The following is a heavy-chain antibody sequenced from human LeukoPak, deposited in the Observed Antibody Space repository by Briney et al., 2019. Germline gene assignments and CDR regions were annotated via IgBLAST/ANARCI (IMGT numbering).Heavy chain of an antibody. D-gene: IGHD3-10*01. CDR1: GFTFSSYA. V-gene: IGHV3-23*01. CDR2: ISGSGGST. Sequence: GGSLRLSCAASGFTFSSYAMSWVRQAPGKGLEWVSAISGSGGSTYYADSVKGRFTISRDNSKNTLYLQMNSLRAEDTAVYYCAKDGSYVWFGELNREAFDIWGQGTMVTVSS. CDR3: AKDGSYVWFGELNREAFDI. J-gene: IGHJ3*02.